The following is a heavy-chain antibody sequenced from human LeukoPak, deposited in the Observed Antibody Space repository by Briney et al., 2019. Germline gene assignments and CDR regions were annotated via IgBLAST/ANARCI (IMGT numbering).Heavy chain of an antibody. V-gene: IGHV4-34*01. D-gene: IGHD6-19*01. J-gene: IGHJ4*02. CDR2: ITHSGST. Sequence: SETLSLTCAVYGGSFSGYYWSWIRQPPGNGVEWIGEITHSGSTNYNPSLKSRVTISVDTSKNQFSLKLSAVSDAGTAVYVFARAASVRGRYGAYWVQGTLVTVSS. CDR3: ARAASVRGRYGAY. CDR1: GGSFSGYY.